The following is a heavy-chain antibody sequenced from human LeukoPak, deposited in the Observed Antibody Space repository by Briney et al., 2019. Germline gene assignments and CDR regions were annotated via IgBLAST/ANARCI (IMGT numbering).Heavy chain of an antibody. CDR3: VEVGLLWTGGY. V-gene: IGHV3-74*01. J-gene: IGHJ4*02. D-gene: IGHD2/OR15-2a*01. Sequence: GGSLRLSCAASGFTFSSSWMHWVRQTPGEGPVWVSRINTDGSITSYADSVKGRFTISRDNAKNTLYLQMNSLRVEDTAIYYWVEVGLLWTGGYWGQGILVTVSS. CDR2: INTDGSIT. CDR1: GFTFSSSW.